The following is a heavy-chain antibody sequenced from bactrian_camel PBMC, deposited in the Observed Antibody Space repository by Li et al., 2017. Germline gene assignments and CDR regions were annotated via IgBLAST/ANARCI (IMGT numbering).Heavy chain of an antibody. CDR3: AAEGSSYCSGGSFASLNDY. CDR2: IDSDGST. Sequence: HVQLVESGGGSVQAGRSLRLSCAASGYSASSICMGWFRQAPGQEFEGVAAIDSDGSTFYTDSVKGRFTISKDNAKNTLYLQMNSLKPEDSAMYYCAAEGSSYCSGGSFASLNDYWGQGTQVTVS. CDR1: GYSASSIC. V-gene: IGHV3S9*01. J-gene: IGHJ4*01. D-gene: IGHD2*01.